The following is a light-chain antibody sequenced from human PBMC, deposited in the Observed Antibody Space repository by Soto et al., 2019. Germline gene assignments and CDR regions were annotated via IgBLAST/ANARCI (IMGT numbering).Light chain of an antibody. V-gene: IGKV3-20*01. J-gene: IGKJ1*01. CDR1: RSVSSDY. CDR3: QQYGNSRWT. CDR2: GAS. Sequence: EIVLTQSPGTLSLSPGERATLSCRTSRSVSSDYLAWYQQKTGQAPRLLIYGASRRATGIPDRFSGSGSGTDFILTISRVEPEDFAVYFCQQYGNSRWTFGQGTKVEIK.